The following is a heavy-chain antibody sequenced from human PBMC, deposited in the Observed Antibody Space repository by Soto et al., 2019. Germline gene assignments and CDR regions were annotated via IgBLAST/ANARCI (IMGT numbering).Heavy chain of an antibody. Sequence: EVQLVESGGGLVQPGGSLRLSCVDSGFTFSSYWMSWVRQAPVKGLEWVGNIKQDGSEENYVDSVKGRFTISRDNAKNSVYRQMTSLRVEDTAVYYCARIAASGRGWDVWGQGTTVVVSS. CDR1: GFTFSSYW. CDR3: ARIAASGRGWDV. CDR2: IKQDGSEE. V-gene: IGHV3-7*01. D-gene: IGHD6-13*01. J-gene: IGHJ6*02.